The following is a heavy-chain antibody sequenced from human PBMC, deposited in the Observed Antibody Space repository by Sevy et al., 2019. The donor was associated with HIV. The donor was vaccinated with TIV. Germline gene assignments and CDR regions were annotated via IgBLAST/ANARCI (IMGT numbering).Heavy chain of an antibody. V-gene: IGHV1-2*06. CDR1: GHTVTGYF. D-gene: IGHD6-19*01. J-gene: IGHJ2*01. CDR3: ARGLAGTAGAYFDL. Sequence: ASVKVSCKTSGHTVTGYFIHWVRQAPGQGLEWMGRISPNSGGTKYAQNFQGRVTMTRDTSISTAYMELSRLRSDDTAFYYCARGLAGTAGAYFDLWGRGTLVTVSS. CDR2: ISPNSGGT.